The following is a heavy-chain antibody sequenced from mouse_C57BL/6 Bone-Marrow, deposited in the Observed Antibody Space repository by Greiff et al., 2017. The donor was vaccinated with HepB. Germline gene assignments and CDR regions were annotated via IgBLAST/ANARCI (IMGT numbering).Heavy chain of an antibody. Sequence: EVKLMESGPELVKPGASVKISCKASGYSFTDYNMNWVKQSNGKSLEWIGVINPNYGTTSYNQKFKGKATLTVDQSSSTAYMQLNSLTSEDSAVYYCAYYYGSRGGFAYWGQGTLVTVSA. CDR1: GYSFTDYN. V-gene: IGHV1-39*01. CDR2: INPNYGTT. D-gene: IGHD1-1*01. J-gene: IGHJ3*01. CDR3: AYYYGSRGGFAY.